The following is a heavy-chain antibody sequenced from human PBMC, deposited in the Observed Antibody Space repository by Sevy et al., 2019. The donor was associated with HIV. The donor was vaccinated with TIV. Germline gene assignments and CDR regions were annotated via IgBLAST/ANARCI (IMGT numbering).Heavy chain of an antibody. CDR1: GFTFSDYY. J-gene: IGHJ4*02. Sequence: GGSLRLSCAASGFTFSDYYMSWIRQVPGKGLEWVSDISSGSTYTKYADSVKGRFTISRDNAKNSLYLQMNSLRVEDTALYYCAKDMGLRPIAFDYWGQGTLVTVSS. CDR2: ISSGSTYT. CDR3: AKDMGLRPIAFDY. D-gene: IGHD4-17*01. V-gene: IGHV3-11*05.